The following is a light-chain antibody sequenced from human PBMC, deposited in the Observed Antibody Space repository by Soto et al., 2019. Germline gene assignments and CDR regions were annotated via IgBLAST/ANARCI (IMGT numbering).Light chain of an antibody. Sequence: QSALTQPASVSGSPGQSITISCTGTSSDVGGYNYVSWYQQHPGKAPKLMIYDVSNRPSGVSNRFSGSKSGHTPSLTISGLQAEDEADYYCSSYTSSSTRVFGGGTKLTVL. CDR3: SSYTSSSTRV. V-gene: IGLV2-14*01. CDR1: SSDVGGYNY. CDR2: DVS. J-gene: IGLJ2*01.